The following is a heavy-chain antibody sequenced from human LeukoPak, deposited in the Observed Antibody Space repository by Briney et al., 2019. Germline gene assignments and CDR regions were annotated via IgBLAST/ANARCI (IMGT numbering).Heavy chain of an antibody. CDR1: GFTFSSYA. Sequence: GGSLRLSCAASGFTFSSYAMSWVRQAPGKGLEWVSAISGSGGSTYYADSVKGRFTISSDNSKNTLYLQMNSLRAEDTAVYYCARRYSGSGSYGFQHWGQGTLVTVSS. D-gene: IGHD3-10*01. V-gene: IGHV3-23*01. CDR3: ARRYSGSGSYGFQH. CDR2: ISGSGGST. J-gene: IGHJ1*01.